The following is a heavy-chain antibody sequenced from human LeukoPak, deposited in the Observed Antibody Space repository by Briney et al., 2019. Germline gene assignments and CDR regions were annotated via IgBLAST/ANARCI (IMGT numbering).Heavy chain of an antibody. CDR1: GFTFRTYW. Sequence: GGSLRLSCIASGFTFRTYWMTWVRQAPGKGLEWVANVKQDGSEKYYVDSVKGRFTISRDNAKNSLYLQMNSLRAEDTAVYYCATDTYYDFWSGPVEYWGQGTLVTVSS. CDR3: ATDTYYDFWSGPVEY. CDR2: VKQDGSEK. V-gene: IGHV3-7*01. J-gene: IGHJ4*02. D-gene: IGHD3-3*01.